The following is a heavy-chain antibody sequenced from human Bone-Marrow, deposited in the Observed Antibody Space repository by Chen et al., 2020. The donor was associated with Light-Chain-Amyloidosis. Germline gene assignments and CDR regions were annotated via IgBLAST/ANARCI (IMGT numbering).Heavy chain of an antibody. CDR3: AREVPHFDY. CDR1: GFTFSSYE. V-gene: IGHV3-48*03. CDR2: ISTSGTTV. J-gene: IGHJ4*02. Sequence: EVQLVESGGGLVQPGESLRLSCAASGFTFSSYEMNWVRQAPGKGLEWVSYISTSGTTVYYADSVKGRFTISRDNAKNSLYLQTNRLRAEDTADYYCAREVPHFDYWGQGTLVTVSS.